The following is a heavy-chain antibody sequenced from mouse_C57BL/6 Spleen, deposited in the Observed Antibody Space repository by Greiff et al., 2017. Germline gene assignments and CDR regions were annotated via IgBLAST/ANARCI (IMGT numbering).Heavy chain of an antibody. D-gene: IGHD1-1*01. CDR1: GYTFTSYW. CDR3: ARSGTVVARYRRY. Sequence: QVHVKQPGAELVKPGASVKLSCKASGYTFTSYWMHWVKQRPGRGLEWIGRIDPNSGGTKYNEKFKSKATLTVDKPSSTAYMQLSSLTSEDSAVYYCARSGTVVARYRRYWGQGTTLTVSS. V-gene: IGHV1-72*01. J-gene: IGHJ2*01. CDR2: IDPNSGGT.